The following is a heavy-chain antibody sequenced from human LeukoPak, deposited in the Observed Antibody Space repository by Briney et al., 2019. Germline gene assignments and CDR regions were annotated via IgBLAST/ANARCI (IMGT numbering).Heavy chain of an antibody. CDR3: ARAPGVVGSGWIFRNSWFDP. J-gene: IGHJ5*02. CDR2: IYNSGNT. D-gene: IGHD6-19*01. CDR1: GGSISSSSYY. Sequence: PSETLSLTCTVSGGSISSSSYYWGWIRQSPGKGLEWIGNIYNSGNTYYNPSLKSRVTISVDTSKNQFSLKLSSVTAADTAVYYCARAPGVVGSGWIFRNSWFDPWGQGTLVTVSS. V-gene: IGHV4-39*07.